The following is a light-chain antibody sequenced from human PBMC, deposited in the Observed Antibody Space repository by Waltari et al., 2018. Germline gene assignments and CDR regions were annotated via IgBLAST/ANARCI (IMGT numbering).Light chain of an antibody. J-gene: IGLJ3*02. V-gene: IGLV2-14*01. CDR1: STYFGGYTH. CDR3: SSYTSNNIWV. Sequence: QSALIQPASVSGSPGQAITISCTGTSTYFGGYTHVSWYQQHPGKAPKFMIYDVSQRPSGVSNRFSGSKSGNTASLTISGLQAEDEADYYCSSYTSNNIWVFGGGTKLTVL. CDR2: DVS.